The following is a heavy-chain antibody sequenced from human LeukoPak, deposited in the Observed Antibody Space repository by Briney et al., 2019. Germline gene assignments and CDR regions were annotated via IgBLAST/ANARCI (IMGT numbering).Heavy chain of an antibody. D-gene: IGHD3-9*01. CDR1: VYTFTSYG. CDR2: ISAYNGNT. J-gene: IGHJ4*02. Sequence: ASVKVSFKASVYTFTSYGISWVRQAPGQGLEWMGWISAYNGNTNYAQKLQGRVTMTTDTSTSTAYMELRSLRSEDTALYYCATGTHYDLLPFWGQGTLVTVSS. V-gene: IGHV1-18*01. CDR3: ATGTHYDLLPF.